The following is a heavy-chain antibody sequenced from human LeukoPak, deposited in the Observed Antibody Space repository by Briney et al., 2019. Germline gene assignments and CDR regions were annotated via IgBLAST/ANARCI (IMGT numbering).Heavy chain of an antibody. D-gene: IGHD6-13*01. J-gene: IGHJ4*02. CDR2: ITESETT. CDR1: GFTFVNYA. CDR3: ATGPYSSAHYYFVY. V-gene: IGHV3-23*01. Sequence: PGGSLRLSCAASGFTFVNYALSWIRQAPGKGLAWVSTITESETTYYAESVKGRFTISRDNSKNTLYLQMNTLRAEVTALYFCATGPYSSAHYYFVYWGQGTLVTVSS.